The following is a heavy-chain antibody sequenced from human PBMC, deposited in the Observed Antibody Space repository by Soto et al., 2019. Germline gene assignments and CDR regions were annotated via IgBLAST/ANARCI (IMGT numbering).Heavy chain of an antibody. CDR3: ANVIAAAGNYYFDY. Sequence: AELVQSGGGLVQPGGSLRLSCAASGFTFSTYEMTWVRQAPGKGLEWISYISSSGGHTFYADSVKGRFTISRDNAKNSLYLQMNSLRAEDTALYYCANVIAAAGNYYFDYWGQGTLVTVSS. J-gene: IGHJ4*02. V-gene: IGHV3-48*03. CDR2: ISSSGGHT. CDR1: GFTFSTYE. D-gene: IGHD6-13*01.